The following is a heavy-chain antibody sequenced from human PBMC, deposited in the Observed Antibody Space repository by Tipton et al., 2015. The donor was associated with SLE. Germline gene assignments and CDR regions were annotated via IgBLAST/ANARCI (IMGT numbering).Heavy chain of an antibody. V-gene: IGHV4-31*03. CDR2: ISYNGDA. Sequence: TLSLTCTVSGGSLNSAGYFWNWIRQSPGTGLEWIGSISYNGDANHNPSLRRRLTLSIDTPENHFSLKLSSVTAADTAVYYCARAEGSWDAFDIWGQGTMVTVSS. CDR3: ARAEGSWDAFDI. CDR1: GGSLNSAGYF. D-gene: IGHD2-15*01. J-gene: IGHJ3*02.